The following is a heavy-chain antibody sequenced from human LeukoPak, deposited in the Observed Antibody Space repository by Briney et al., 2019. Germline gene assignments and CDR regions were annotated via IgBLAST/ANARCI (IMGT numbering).Heavy chain of an antibody. Sequence: ASVTVSCTVSGYTLTELSMHWVRQAPGKGLEWMGGFDPEDGETIYAQKFQGRVTMTEDTSTDTAYMELSSLRSEDTAVYYCATEAPTIFGVVIPIWGQGTLVTVSS. CDR3: ATEAPTIFGVVIPI. J-gene: IGHJ4*02. D-gene: IGHD3-3*01. V-gene: IGHV1-24*01. CDR2: FDPEDGET. CDR1: GYTLTELS.